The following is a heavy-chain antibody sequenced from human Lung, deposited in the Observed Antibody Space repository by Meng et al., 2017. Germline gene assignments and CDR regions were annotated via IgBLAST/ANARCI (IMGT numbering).Heavy chain of an antibody. CDR1: GGSMSSGTYY. CDR2: IHHSGSA. D-gene: IGHD2-21*01. CDR3: ARFDHIPRRNYFDY. J-gene: IGHJ4*02. Sequence: QVQLQESGPGLVEHSQTLSLTCTVSGGSMSSGTYYWRWIRQPPGKGLEWIGYIHHSGSAYYNPSLKSRVSISVDTSKNQFSLNLNSMTAADTAVYYCARFDHIPRRNYFDYWGQGTLVTVSS. V-gene: IGHV4-30-4*01.